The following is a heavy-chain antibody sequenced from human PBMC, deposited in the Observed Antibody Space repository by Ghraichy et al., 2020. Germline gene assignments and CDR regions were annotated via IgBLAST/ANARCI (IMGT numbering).Heavy chain of an antibody. J-gene: IGHJ6*02. CDR1: GGSISSGGYY. CDR2: IYYSGST. CDR3: ARRSGYIVGGMDV. V-gene: IGHV4-31*03. Sequence: SETLSLTCTVSGGSISSGGYYWSCIRQHPGKGLEWIGYIYYSGSTSYNPSLKSRVTISVDTSKNQFSLKLSSVTAADTAVYYCARRSGYIVGGMDVWGQGTTVTVAS. D-gene: IGHD3-3*01.